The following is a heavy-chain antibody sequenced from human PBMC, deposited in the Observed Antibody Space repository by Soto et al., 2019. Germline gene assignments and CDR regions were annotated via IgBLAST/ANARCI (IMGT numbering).Heavy chain of an antibody. CDR1: GGTFSSYT. J-gene: IGHJ5*02. V-gene: IGHV1-69*02. CDR3: ASVTTVNTWFDP. D-gene: IGHD4-17*01. Sequence: QVQLVQSGAEVKKPGSSVKVSCKASGGTFSSYTISWVRQAPGQGLEWMGRIIPILGIANYAQKFQGRVTITADKSTSTAYMELSSLRSEDTAGYSCASVTTVNTWFDPWGQGTLVTVSS. CDR2: IIPILGIA.